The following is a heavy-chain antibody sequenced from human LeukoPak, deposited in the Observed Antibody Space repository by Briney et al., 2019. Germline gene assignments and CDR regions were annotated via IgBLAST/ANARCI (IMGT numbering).Heavy chain of an antibody. CDR1: THSVSTDYY. CDR3: ARDETGMVRESNFDY. D-gene: IGHD3-10*01. CDR2: IYYSGST. J-gene: IGHJ4*02. V-gene: IGHV4-38-2*02. Sequence: SETLSLTCTVSTHSVSTDYYWGWIRQPPGKGLEWIESIYYSGSTYYNPSLKSRVTISVDTSKNQFSLKLSSVTAADTAVYYCARDETGMVRESNFDYWGQGTLVTVSS.